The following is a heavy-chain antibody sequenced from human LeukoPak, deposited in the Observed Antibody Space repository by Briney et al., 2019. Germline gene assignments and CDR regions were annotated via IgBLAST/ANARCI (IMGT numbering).Heavy chain of an antibody. Sequence: GRTLRLSCAASGFTFSDYYMSWIRQAPGKGLEWVSYISSSSTYRKYADSVKGRFTISRDNAKNSLYLQMNSLRAEDTAVYYCARVDGYCSSTSCPPPQAYYYYGMDVWGKGTTVTVSS. CDR1: GFTFSDYY. J-gene: IGHJ6*04. CDR3: ARVDGYCSSTSCPPPQAYYYYGMDV. D-gene: IGHD2-2*01. V-gene: IGHV3-11*06. CDR2: ISSSSTYR.